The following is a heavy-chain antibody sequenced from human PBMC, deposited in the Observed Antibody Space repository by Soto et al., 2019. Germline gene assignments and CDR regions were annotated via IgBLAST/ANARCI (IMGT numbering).Heavy chain of an antibody. CDR3: ARGSSDIVVVPAAPFDY. J-gene: IGHJ4*02. D-gene: IGHD2-2*01. V-gene: IGHV4-34*01. CDR1: GGSFSGYY. CDR2: INHSGST. Sequence: PSETLSLTCAVYGGSFSGYYWSWIRQPPGKGLEWIGEINHSGSTNYNPSLKSRVTISVDTSKNQFSLKLSSVTAADTAVYYCARGSSDIVVVPAAPFDYWGQGTLVTVSS.